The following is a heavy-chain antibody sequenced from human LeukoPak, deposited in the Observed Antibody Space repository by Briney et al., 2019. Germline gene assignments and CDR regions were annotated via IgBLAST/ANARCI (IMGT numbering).Heavy chain of an antibody. CDR1: GGSISSSSYY. V-gene: IGHV4-39*07. CDR2: IYYSGST. CDR3: AEATTGYDAFDI. Sequence: PSETLSLTCTVSGGSISSSSYYWGWIRQPPGKGLEWIGSIYYSGSTYYNPSLKSRVTISVDTSKNQFSLKLSSVTAADTAVYYCAEATTGYDAFDIWGQGTMVTVSS. J-gene: IGHJ3*02. D-gene: IGHD1-1*01.